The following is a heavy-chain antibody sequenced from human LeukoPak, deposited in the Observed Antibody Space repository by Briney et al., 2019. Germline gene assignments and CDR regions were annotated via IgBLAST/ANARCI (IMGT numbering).Heavy chain of an antibody. CDR2: FDPEDGET. V-gene: IGHV1-24*01. J-gene: IGHJ4*02. Sequence: ASVKVSCKVSGYTLTELSMHWVRQAPGQGLEWMGGFDPEDGETIYAQKFQGRVTMTEDTSTDTAYMELSSLRSEDTAVYYCATDDPGSPSSGWPLPRFDYWGQGTLVTVSS. CDR3: ATDDPGSPSSGWPLPRFDY. CDR1: GYTLTELS. D-gene: IGHD6-19*01.